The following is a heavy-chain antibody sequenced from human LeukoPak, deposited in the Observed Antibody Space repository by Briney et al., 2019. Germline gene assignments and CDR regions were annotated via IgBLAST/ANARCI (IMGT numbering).Heavy chain of an antibody. D-gene: IGHD5-18*01. Sequence: GGSLRLSCAASGFIFSNYGMHWVRQAPGKGLEWVAFIRYDGSNIYYADSVKGRFTISRDNSKNTLYLQMNSLRAEDTAVYYCAKPYSYGIIDAFDIWGQGTMVTVSS. V-gene: IGHV3-30*02. CDR2: IRYDGSNI. CDR3: AKPYSYGIIDAFDI. J-gene: IGHJ3*02. CDR1: GFIFSNYG.